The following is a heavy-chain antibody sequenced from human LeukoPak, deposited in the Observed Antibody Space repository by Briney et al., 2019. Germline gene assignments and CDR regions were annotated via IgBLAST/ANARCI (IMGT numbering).Heavy chain of an antibody. Sequence: GRSLRLSCAASGFTFSSYAMHWVRQAPGKGLEWVAVISYDGSNKYYADSVKGRFTISRDNSKNTLYLQMNSLRAEDTAVYCCARDKRGFDYWGQGTLVTVSS. CDR1: GFTFSSYA. J-gene: IGHJ4*02. CDR2: ISYDGSNK. V-gene: IGHV3-30*04. CDR3: ARDKRGFDY.